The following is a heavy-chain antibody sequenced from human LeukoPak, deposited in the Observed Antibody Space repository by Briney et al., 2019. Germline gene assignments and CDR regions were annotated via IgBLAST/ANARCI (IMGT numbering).Heavy chain of an antibody. CDR1: GYTFTSYY. V-gene: IGHV1-2*02. CDR3: ARGPMGPTCFYYYYYYRDV. Sequence: ASVKVSCKASGYTFTSYYMHWVRQAPGQGLEWMGWINPNSGGTNYAQKFQGRVTMTRDTSISTAYMELSRLRSDDTAVYYCARGPMGPTCFYYYYYYRDVWGKGPTVTVSS. CDR2: INPNSGGT. D-gene: IGHD3-16*01. J-gene: IGHJ6*03.